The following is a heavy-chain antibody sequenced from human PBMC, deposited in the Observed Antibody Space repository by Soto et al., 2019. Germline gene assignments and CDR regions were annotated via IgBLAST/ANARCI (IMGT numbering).Heavy chain of an antibody. CDR1: GFSVDNIF. V-gene: IGHV3-53*01. Sequence: PGGSLRLSCVASGFSVDNIFMSWVRHAPGKGLQWVSTISDDGRTYYADSVKGRFSLSRDKSRNTLYLQMNRLRVEDTAVYYCSRDHSSGGYDYRGQGSLVTVSS. CDR3: SRDHSSGGYDY. CDR2: ISDDGRT. D-gene: IGHD2-8*02. J-gene: IGHJ4*02.